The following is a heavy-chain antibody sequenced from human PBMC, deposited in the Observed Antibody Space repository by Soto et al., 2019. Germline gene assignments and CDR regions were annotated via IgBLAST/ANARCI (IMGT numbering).Heavy chain of an antibody. CDR1: GFTFSSYA. V-gene: IGHV3-23*01. D-gene: IGHD6-19*01. J-gene: IGHJ3*02. CDR3: AKDGFSGTGQWQRDDDAFDI. CDR2: ISGSGGST. Sequence: EVQLLESGGGLVQPGGSLRLSCAASGFTFSSYAMSWVRQAPGKGLERVSAISGSGGSTYYADSVKGRFTISRDNSTNTLYLQMNSLRAEDTAVYYCAKDGFSGTGQWQRDDDAFDIWGQGTMVTVSS.